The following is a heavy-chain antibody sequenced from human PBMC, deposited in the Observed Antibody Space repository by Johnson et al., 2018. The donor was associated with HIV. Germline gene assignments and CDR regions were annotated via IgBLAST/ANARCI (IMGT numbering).Heavy chain of an antibody. CDR1: GFTFSDYY. D-gene: IGHD3-16*01. CDR2: ISWDGGST. V-gene: IGHV3-11*04. CDR3: ARGRGPRGAFDI. Sequence: QVQLVESGGGLVKPGGSLRLSCAASGFTFSDYYMSWIRQAPGKGLEWVSLISWDGGSTYYADSVKGRFTISRDNAKNTLYLEMKSLRAEETAVYYCARGRGPRGAFDIWGQGTMVTVSS. J-gene: IGHJ3*02.